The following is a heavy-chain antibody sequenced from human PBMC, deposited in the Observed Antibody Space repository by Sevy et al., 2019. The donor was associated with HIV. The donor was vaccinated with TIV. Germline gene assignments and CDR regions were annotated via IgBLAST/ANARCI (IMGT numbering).Heavy chain of an antibody. CDR3: AKKMGGGSGMAFLVDY. CDR1: GFTFSNFD. V-gene: IGHV3-23*01. J-gene: IGHJ4*02. Sequence: GGSLRLSCAASGFTFSNFDMGWVRQAPGKGLDWISVISSTGDYTYYADSVKGRVTISRDNSKNTLFLQMNSLRAEDTAIFYCAKKMGGGSGMAFLVDYWGQGTLVTVSS. CDR2: ISSTGDYT. D-gene: IGHD5-18*01.